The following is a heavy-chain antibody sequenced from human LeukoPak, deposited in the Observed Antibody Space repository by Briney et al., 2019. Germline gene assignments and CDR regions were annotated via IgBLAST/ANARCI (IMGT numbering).Heavy chain of an antibody. Sequence: ASVKVSCKAPGYTFTGYYMHWVRQAPGQGLEWMGRINPNSGGTNYAQKFQGRVTMTRDTSISTAYMELSRLRSDDTAVYYCARVSFYSSSSSYWGQGTLVTVSS. CDR3: ARVSFYSSSSSY. D-gene: IGHD6-6*01. V-gene: IGHV1-2*06. CDR1: GYTFTGYY. J-gene: IGHJ4*02. CDR2: INPNSGGT.